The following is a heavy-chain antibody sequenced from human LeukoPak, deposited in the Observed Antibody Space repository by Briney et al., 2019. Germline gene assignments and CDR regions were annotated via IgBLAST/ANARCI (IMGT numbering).Heavy chain of an antibody. CDR2: INPSGGST. V-gene: IGHV1-46*01. J-gene: IGHJ5*02. CDR1: GYTFTSYY. CDR3: ARGPLRITIFGVVTAPPFDP. Sequence: ASVKVSCKASGYTFTSYYMHWVRQAPGQGLEWMGIINPSGGSTSYAQKFQGRVTMTRDTSTSTVYMELSSLRSEDTAVYYCARGPLRITIFGVVTAPPFDPWGQGTLVTVSS. D-gene: IGHD3-3*01.